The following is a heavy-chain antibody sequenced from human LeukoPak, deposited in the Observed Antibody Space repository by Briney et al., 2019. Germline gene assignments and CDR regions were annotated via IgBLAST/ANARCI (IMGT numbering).Heavy chain of an antibody. D-gene: IGHD3-16*01. J-gene: IGHJ5*02. Sequence: PSETLSLTCTVSGGSISSGGYYWSWIRQPPGKGLEWIGYIYHSGSTYYNPSLKSRVTISVDRSKNQFSLKLSSVTAADTAVYYCARLRFPRGFDPWGQGTLVTVSS. CDR1: GGSISSGGYY. CDR3: ARLRFPRGFDP. V-gene: IGHV4-30-2*01. CDR2: IYHSGST.